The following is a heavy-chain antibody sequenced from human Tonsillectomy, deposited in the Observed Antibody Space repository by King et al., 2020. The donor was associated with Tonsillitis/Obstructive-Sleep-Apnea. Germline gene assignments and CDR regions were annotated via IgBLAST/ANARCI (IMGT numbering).Heavy chain of an antibody. D-gene: IGHD1-26*01. V-gene: IGHV3-30*03. CDR2: ISYDGSNK. CDR1: GFTFSSYG. J-gene: IGHJ4*02. Sequence: VQLVESGGGVVQPGRSLRLSCAASGFTFSSYGMHWVRQAPGKGLEWVAVISYDGSNKYYADSVKGRFTISRDNSKNTLYLQMNSLRAEDTAVYYCAPVGGATRRTDYWGQGTLVTVSS. CDR3: APVGGATRRTDY.